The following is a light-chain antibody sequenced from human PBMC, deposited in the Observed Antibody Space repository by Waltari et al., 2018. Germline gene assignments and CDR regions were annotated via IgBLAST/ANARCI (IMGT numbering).Light chain of an antibody. CDR1: RSNIGSNY. CDR3: AAWDDSLSGWV. CDR2: RNN. V-gene: IGLV1-47*01. J-gene: IGLJ3*02. Sequence: QSVLPQPPSASGTPGQRVPISCSGSRSNIGSNYVYWYQQLPGTAPKLLLYRNNQRPSGVPDRFSGSKSGTSASLAISGLRSEDEADYYCAAWDDSLSGWVFGGGTKLTVL.